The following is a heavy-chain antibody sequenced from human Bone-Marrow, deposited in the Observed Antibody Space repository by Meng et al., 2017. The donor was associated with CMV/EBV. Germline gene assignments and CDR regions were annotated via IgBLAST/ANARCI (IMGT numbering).Heavy chain of an antibody. CDR1: GCAFTNEE. CDR2: MKTHTGET. V-gene: IGHV1-8*01. J-gene: IGHJ5*02. Sequence: AGCAFTNEEINWVRQATGQGLEWLGWMKTHTGETGYAQKFQGGVTMTRDTSISTAYMELSSMRSDDTAIYYCARMDFYNTVNWVDPWGQGTLVTVSS. CDR3: ARMDFYNTVNWVDP. D-gene: IGHD3-3*01.